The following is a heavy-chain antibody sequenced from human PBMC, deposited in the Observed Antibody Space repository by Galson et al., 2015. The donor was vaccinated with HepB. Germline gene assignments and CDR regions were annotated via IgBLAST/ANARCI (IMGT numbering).Heavy chain of an antibody. J-gene: IGHJ6*03. V-gene: IGHV3-72*01. CDR2: ITNQPITYDT. Sequence: SLRLSCAASGFTLTDHFMDWVRQAPGKGLEWVGRITNQPITYDTEYAASVSGSFTISRDESKTSLFLQMDSLKTEDTAVYYCARCSGDCYPNCHYYMDVWGKGTTVIVAS. CDR3: ARCSGDCYPNCHYYMDV. CDR1: GFTLTDHF. D-gene: IGHD2-21*02.